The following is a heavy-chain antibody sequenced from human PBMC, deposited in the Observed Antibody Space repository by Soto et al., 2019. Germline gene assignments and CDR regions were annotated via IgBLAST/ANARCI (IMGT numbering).Heavy chain of an antibody. V-gene: IGHV3-23*01. CDR1: GFTFSSYA. J-gene: IGHJ5*02. CDR3: AKDLTEGGWFDP. CDR2: ISGSGGST. Sequence: EVQLLESGGGLVQPGGSLRLSCAASGFTFSSYAMSWVRQAPGKGLEWVSAISGSGGSTYYADSVKGRFTIYRDNSKNTLYLQMNSLRAEDTVVYYCAKDLTEGGWFDPWGQGTLVTVSS. D-gene: IGHD7-27*01.